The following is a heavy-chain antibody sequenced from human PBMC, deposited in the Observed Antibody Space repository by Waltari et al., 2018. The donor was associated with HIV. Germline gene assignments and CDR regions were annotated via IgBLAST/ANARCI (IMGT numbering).Heavy chain of an antibody. Sequence: QPQLMESGGGVVQPGRSLRLSCAASGFTFSTYAMHWVRQAPGKGLEWVAVISYDGSNKYYADSVKGRFTISRDSSKNTLYLQMNSLTAQDTAVYYCARTFIRATNGMDVWGQGTTVFVSS. CDR2: ISYDGSNK. J-gene: IGHJ6*02. V-gene: IGHV3-30*03. CDR1: GFTFSTYA. CDR3: ARTFIRATNGMDV.